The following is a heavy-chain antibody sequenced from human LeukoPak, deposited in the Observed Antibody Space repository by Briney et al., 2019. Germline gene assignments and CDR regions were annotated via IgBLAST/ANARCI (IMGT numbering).Heavy chain of an antibody. CDR3: AKETRGSYSHY. J-gene: IGHJ4*02. V-gene: IGHV3-30*02. CDR2: ISYDGSNR. D-gene: IGHD5-12*01. CDR1: GFTFSSSG. Sequence: PGGSLRLSCAASGFTFSSSGMHWVRQAPGKGLEWVAFISYDGSNRYYADSVKGRFTISRDNSKNTLYLQMNSLRAEDTAVYYCAKETRGSYSHYWGQGTLVTVSS.